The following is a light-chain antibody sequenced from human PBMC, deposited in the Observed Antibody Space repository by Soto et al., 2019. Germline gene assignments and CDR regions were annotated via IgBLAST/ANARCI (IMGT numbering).Light chain of an antibody. V-gene: IGKV3-11*01. J-gene: IGKJ2*01. Sequence: EIVWTQSPATLSLPPGERANLSCRASQSLGTYLACYQKKPGQPPRLLIYDASSRATGIPPRFSGRGSWTDFPLAISSPQPEYFAVYYCQQRRNWPTFGQGTTLEI. CDR1: QSLGTY. CDR3: QQRRNWPT. CDR2: DAS.